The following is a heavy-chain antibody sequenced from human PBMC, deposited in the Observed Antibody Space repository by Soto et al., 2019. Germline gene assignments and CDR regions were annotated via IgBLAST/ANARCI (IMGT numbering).Heavy chain of an antibody. CDR2: INPNTGGT. Sequence: GASVKVSCKASGYTFTGYYMHWVRQAPGQGLEWMGWINPNTGGTNYAQKFQGWVTMTRDTSISTAYMELSRLRSDDTAVYYCARGGAVLLWFGEFYSQYYFDYWGQGTLVTVSS. CDR3: ARGGAVLLWFGEFYSQYYFDY. J-gene: IGHJ4*02. CDR1: GYTFTGYY. V-gene: IGHV1-2*04. D-gene: IGHD3-10*01.